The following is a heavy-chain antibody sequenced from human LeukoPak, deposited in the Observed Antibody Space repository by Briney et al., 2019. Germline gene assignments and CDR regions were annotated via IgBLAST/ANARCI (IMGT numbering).Heavy chain of an antibody. J-gene: IGHJ6*02. CDR1: GYTFTSYD. V-gene: IGHV1-8*01. CDR2: MNPNSGNT. Sequence: ASVKVSCKASGYTFTSYDINWVRQATGQGLEWMGWMNPNSGNTGYAQKFQGRVTMTRNTSISTAYMELSSLRSDDTAVYYCARALRFLEWLLDYYYGMDVWAKGPRSPSP. D-gene: IGHD3-3*01. CDR3: ARALRFLEWLLDYYYGMDV.